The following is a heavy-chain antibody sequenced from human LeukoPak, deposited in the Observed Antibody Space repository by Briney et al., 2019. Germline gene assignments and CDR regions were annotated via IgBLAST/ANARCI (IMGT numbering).Heavy chain of an antibody. CDR3: ARDPPSSGYSSFHFDY. CDR1: GYTFTSYY. V-gene: IGHV1-46*01. D-gene: IGHD6-13*01. CDR2: INPSGGST. Sequence: ASVKVSCKASGYTFTSYYMHWVRQAPGQGLEWMGIINPSGGSTSYAQKFQGRVTMTRDTSTSTVYMELSSLRSEDTAVYYCARDPPSSGYSSFHFDYWGQGTLVTVSS. J-gene: IGHJ4*02.